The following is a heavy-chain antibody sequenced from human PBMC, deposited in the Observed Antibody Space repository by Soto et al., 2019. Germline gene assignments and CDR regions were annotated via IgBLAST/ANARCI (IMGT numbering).Heavy chain of an antibody. CDR1: GDSFISYA. CDR3: ARDGSTVETAMVSQYYYGMDV. D-gene: IGHD5-18*01. V-gene: IGHV1-69*12. Sequence: QVQLVQSGAEVRKPGSSVKVSCKVSGDSFISYAISWVRQAPGQGLEWMGGIIPIFGRGNYAQRLQGRVAITADETTRTVHMELSGLRSEDTAVYYSARDGSTVETAMVSQYYYGMDVWGQGTTVTVSS. J-gene: IGHJ6*02. CDR2: IIPIFGRG.